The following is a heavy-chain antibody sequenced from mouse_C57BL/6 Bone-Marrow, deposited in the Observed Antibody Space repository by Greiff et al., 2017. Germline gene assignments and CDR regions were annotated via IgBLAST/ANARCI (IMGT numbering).Heavy chain of an antibody. J-gene: IGHJ3*01. Sequence: QVQLKQPGAELVKPGASVKLSCKASGYTFTSYWMHWVKQRPGQGLEWIGMIHPNSGSTNYNEKFKSKATLTVDKSSSTAYMQLSSLTSEDSAVYYCAREDSSGYLFAYWGQGTLVTVSA. CDR2: IHPNSGST. V-gene: IGHV1-64*01. D-gene: IGHD3-2*02. CDR1: GYTFTSYW. CDR3: AREDSSGYLFAY.